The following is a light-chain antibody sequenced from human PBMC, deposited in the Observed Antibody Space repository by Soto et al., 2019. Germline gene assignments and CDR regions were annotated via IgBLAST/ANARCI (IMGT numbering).Light chain of an antibody. J-gene: IGKJ5*01. CDR3: QQYGDSPSIP. CDR1: QSVSSTY. Sequence: EFVLTQSPGTLSLSPGERATLSCRASQSVSSTYLAWYQQKPGQAPRLLIYDASSRATGVPDRFSGSGSGTDFTLIISGLEPEDFAVYYCQQYGDSPSIPFGQGTRLEIK. V-gene: IGKV3-20*01. CDR2: DAS.